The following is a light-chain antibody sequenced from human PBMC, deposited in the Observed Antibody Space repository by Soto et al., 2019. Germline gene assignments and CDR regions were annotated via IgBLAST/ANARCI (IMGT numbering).Light chain of an antibody. J-gene: IGKJ4*01. CDR3: QQYNSWPPLT. CDR2: GAS. V-gene: IGKV3-15*01. Sequence: EIVMTQSPATLSVSPGERATLSCRASQSVSSNLAWYQQKPGQAPRLLIYGASTRATGIPARFSGSGSGTEFTLPISSLQSEDLPVYYCQQYNSWPPLTFGGGTKVEIK. CDR1: QSVSSN.